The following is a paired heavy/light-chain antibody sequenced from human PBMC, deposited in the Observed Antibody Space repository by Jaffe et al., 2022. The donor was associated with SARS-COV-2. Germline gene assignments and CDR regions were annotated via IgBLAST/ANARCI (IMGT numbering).Heavy chain of an antibody. Sequence: EVQLVESGGALAKPGESLRLSCAASGFTFSHAWMSWVRQAPGKGLEWVGRIRSGGTTDYAAPVKDRFIISRDDSENMVYVQMNSLKVDDTAVYYCTADVPEALPQIDYWGQGTLVTVSS. CDR3: TADVPEALPQIDY. J-gene: IGHJ4*02. CDR2: IRSGGTT. V-gene: IGHV3-15*02. CDR1: GFTFSHAW. D-gene: IGHD2-2*01.
Light chain of an antibody. J-gene: IGKJ2*01. Sequence: DVVMTQSPLSLPVTPGEPASISCRSSQSLLYTNGNYYLDWYLQKPGQSPQVLIHLASNRASGVPDRFSGSGSGTDFTLKISRVEAEDVGVYYCVQTIEIPYTFGQGTKLEIK. CDR1: QSLLYTNGNYY. V-gene: IGKV2-28*01. CDR2: LAS. CDR3: VQTIEIPYT.